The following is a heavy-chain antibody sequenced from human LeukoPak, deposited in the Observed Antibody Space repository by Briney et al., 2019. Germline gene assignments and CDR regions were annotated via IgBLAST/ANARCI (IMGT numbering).Heavy chain of an antibody. CDR2: IGRGGDS. D-gene: IGHD7-27*01. V-gene: IGHV3-13*01. Sequence: GGSLRLSCAASGFTFSSSDFHWVRQTTGKGLEWVSAIGRGGDSYYPDSVKGRFTISRENAMHSVYLQMNSLEAGDTAVYYCARETADTESPGWYFDLWGRGTLVTVSS. CDR3: ARETADTESPGWYFDL. CDR1: GFTFSSSD. J-gene: IGHJ2*01.